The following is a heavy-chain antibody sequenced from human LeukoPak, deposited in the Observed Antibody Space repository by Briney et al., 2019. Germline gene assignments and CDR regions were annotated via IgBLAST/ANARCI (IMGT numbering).Heavy chain of an antibody. CDR3: AKASTSYGYKDDAFDI. Sequence: GGSLRLSCAASGFTFGDYAMNWGRQAPGKGLEWVSGISWDSRTINYADSVRGRFTISRDNAKSSLYLQMNSLRPEDTAFYYCAKASTSYGYKDDAFDIWGQGTMVTVSS. J-gene: IGHJ3*02. CDR1: GFTFGDYA. CDR2: ISWDSRTI. V-gene: IGHV3-9*01. D-gene: IGHD3-16*01.